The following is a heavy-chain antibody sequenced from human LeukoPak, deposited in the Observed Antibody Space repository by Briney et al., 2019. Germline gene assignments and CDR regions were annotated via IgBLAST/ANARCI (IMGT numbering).Heavy chain of an antibody. V-gene: IGHV1-18*01. Sequence: ASVKVSCKTSGYPFISFGIAWLRQAPGQGLEWLGWSSPYNGKTEYSQKLQDRVTMTTDPSTSTAYMEMRSLRSDDTAVYYCARDPDKFSGRYSYFDYWGQGTLVTVSS. D-gene: IGHD5-18*01. CDR2: SSPYNGKT. CDR3: ARDPDKFSGRYSYFDY. CDR1: GYPFISFG. J-gene: IGHJ4*02.